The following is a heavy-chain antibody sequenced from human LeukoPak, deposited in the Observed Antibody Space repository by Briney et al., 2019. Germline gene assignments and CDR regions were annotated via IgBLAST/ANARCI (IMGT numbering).Heavy chain of an antibody. CDR3: ARDKSYGDSSDY. CDR2: IKQGGSEK. D-gene: IGHD4-17*01. V-gene: IGHV3-7*01. Sequence: GGSLRLSCAASGFTFSSYGMHWVRQAPGKGLEWVANIKQGGSEKYHVDSVKGRFTISRDNAKNSLYLQMNSLRAEDTAVYYCARDKSYGDSSDYWGQGTLVTVSS. J-gene: IGHJ4*02. CDR1: GFTFSSYG.